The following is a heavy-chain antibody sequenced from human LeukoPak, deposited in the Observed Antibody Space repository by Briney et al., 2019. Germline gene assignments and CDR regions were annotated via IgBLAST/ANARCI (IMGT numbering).Heavy chain of an antibody. V-gene: IGHV1-69*13. J-gene: IGHJ4*02. CDR2: IIPIFGTA. D-gene: IGHD6-19*01. Sequence: ASVKVSCKASGGTFSSYAISWARQAPGQGLEWMEGIIPIFGTANYAQKFQGRVTITADESTSTAYMELSSLRSEDTAVYYCARDSSGWYTADYWGQGTLVTVSS. CDR3: ARDSSGWYTADY. CDR1: GGTFSSYA.